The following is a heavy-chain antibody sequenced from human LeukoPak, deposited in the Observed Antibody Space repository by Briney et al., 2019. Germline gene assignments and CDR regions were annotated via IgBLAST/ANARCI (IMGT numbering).Heavy chain of an antibody. CDR3: ARFEGVATFDY. J-gene: IGHJ4*02. D-gene: IGHD5-12*01. CDR2: IYFSGST. CDR1: GGSISSHF. Sequence: PSETLSLTCTVSGGSISSHFWSWIRQPPGKGLEWIGYIYFSGSTSYNPSLESRVTISVDTSKNQFSLKLSSVTAADTAVYYCARFEGVATFDYWGQGTLVTVSS. V-gene: IGHV4-59*11.